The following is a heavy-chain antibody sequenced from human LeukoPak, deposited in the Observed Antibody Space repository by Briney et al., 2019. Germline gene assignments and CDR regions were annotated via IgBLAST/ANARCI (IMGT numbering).Heavy chain of an antibody. CDR3: ARGGDNGDYVWVDP. J-gene: IGHJ5*02. V-gene: IGHV4-30-2*01. Sequence: SETLSLTCTVSGGSISSGGYYWSWIRQPPGKGLEWIGYIYHSGSTYYNPSLKSRVTISVDRSKNQFSLKLSSVTAADTAVYYCARGGDNGDYVWVDPWGQGTLVTVSS. CDR1: GGSISSGGYY. D-gene: IGHD4-17*01. CDR2: IYHSGST.